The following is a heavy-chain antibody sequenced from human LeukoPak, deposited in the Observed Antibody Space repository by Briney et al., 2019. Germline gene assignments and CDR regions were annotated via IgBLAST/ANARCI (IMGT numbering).Heavy chain of an antibody. CDR1: GYTLTELS. CDR2: FDPEDGET. CDR3: AANRGYFDWLSTPAY. V-gene: IGHV1-24*01. Sequence: ASVKVSCKVSGYTLTELSMHWVRQAPGKGLEWMGGFDPEDGETIYAQKFQGRVTMTEDTSTDTAYMELSSLRSDDTAVYYCAANRGYFDWLSTPAYWGQGTLVTVSS. D-gene: IGHD3-9*01. J-gene: IGHJ4*02.